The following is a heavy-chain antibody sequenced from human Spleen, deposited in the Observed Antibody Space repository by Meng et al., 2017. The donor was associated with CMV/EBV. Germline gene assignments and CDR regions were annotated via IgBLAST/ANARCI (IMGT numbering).Heavy chain of an antibody. V-gene: IGHV4-34*01. J-gene: IGHJ4*02. CDR1: GVSLTDYY. Sequence: LSLACAVYGVSLTDYYWSWIRQSPEKGLEWIGDISHSGSTNYVPSLKGRVTISVDTSNNQFSLRLTSVTAADTAVYYCARGRTDFDSWGQGSLGTGAS. CDR3: ARGRTDFDS. D-gene: IGHD1-1*01. CDR2: ISHSGST.